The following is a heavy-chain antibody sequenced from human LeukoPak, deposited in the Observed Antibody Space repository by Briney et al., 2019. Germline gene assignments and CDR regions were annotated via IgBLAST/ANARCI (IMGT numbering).Heavy chain of an antibody. J-gene: IGHJ4*02. CDR2: ISAYNVNT. CDR1: GYTFTSYG. CDR3: ARDNDLGYYDSSGYYYALDY. V-gene: IGHV1-18*01. Sequence: ASVKVSCKASGYTFTSYGISGVRQAPGQGLEWMGWISAYNVNTNYAQKLQGRVTMTTDTSTSTAYMELSSLRCDDTAVYYCARDNDLGYYDSSGYYYALDYWGQGTLVTVSS. D-gene: IGHD3-22*01.